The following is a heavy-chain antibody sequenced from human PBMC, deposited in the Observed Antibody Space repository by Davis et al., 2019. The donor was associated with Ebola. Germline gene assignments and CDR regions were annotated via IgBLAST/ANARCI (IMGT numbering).Heavy chain of an antibody. J-gene: IGHJ4*02. D-gene: IGHD2-21*02. V-gene: IGHV1-2*06. CDR2: INPNSGGT. CDR1: GYTFTGYY. CDR3: ARVAGTAIRAYYFDY. Sequence: ASVKVSCKASGYTFTGYYMHWVRQAPGQGLEWMGRINPNSGGTNYAQKFQGRVTMTRDTSISTAYMELSRLRSEDTAVYYCARVAGTAIRAYYFDYWGQGTLVTVSS.